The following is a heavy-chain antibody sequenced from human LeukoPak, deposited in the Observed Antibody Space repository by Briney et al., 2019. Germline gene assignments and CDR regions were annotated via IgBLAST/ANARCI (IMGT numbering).Heavy chain of an antibody. Sequence: PGGSLRLSCAASGFTFSSYWMHWVRQAPGKGLVWVSRINSDGSGTSYADSVKGRFTISRDNAKNTLYLQMNSLRAEDAAVYYCATESDYGYSSGWYGFDYWGQGTLVTVSS. D-gene: IGHD6-19*01. V-gene: IGHV3-74*01. CDR3: ATESDYGYSSGWYGFDY. CDR2: INSDGSGT. J-gene: IGHJ4*02. CDR1: GFTFSSYW.